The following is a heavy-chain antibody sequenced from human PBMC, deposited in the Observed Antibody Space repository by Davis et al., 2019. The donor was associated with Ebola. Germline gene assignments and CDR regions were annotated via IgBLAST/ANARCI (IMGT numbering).Heavy chain of an antibody. CDR2: ITNNGGGT. Sequence: PGGSLRLSCSASGFTFSSSAMHWVRQAPGKGLEYVSAITNNGGGTYYADSVKGRFTISRDNSKNTLYLQMSSLRAEDTAVYYCVISPLSRVLAWGYWGQGTLVTVSS. CDR1: GFTFSSSA. V-gene: IGHV3-64D*06. D-gene: IGHD3-3*02. J-gene: IGHJ4*02. CDR3: VISPLSRVLAWGY.